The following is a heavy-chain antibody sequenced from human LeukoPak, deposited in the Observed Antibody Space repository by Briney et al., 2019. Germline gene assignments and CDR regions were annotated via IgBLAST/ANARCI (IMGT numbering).Heavy chain of an antibody. CDR3: AKGSGSYPRWFTP. CDR1: GFTFSSYA. Sequence: PGGSLRLSCAASGFTFSSYAMSWVRQAPGKGLEWVSGISGSGGSTYYAGSVKGRFIISRDNSKNTLYLQMNSLRAEDTAVYYCAKGSGSYPRWFTPWGQGTQVTVSS. CDR2: ISGSGGST. J-gene: IGHJ5*02. D-gene: IGHD1-26*01. V-gene: IGHV3-23*01.